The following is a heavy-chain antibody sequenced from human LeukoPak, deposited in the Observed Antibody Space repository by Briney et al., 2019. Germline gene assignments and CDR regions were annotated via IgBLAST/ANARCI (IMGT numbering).Heavy chain of an antibody. J-gene: IGHJ4*02. D-gene: IGHD3-10*01. CDR2: IYYSGST. V-gene: IGHV4-34*01. CDR1: GGSFSGYY. CDR3: ARTRYYYNSRSYGAPYYFDY. Sequence: KPSETLSLTCAVYGGSFSGYYWSWIRQPPGKGLEWIGSIYYSGSTYYNPSLKSRVTISVDTSKNQFSLKLSSVTAADTAVYYCARTRYYYNSRSYGAPYYFDYWGQGTLVTVSS.